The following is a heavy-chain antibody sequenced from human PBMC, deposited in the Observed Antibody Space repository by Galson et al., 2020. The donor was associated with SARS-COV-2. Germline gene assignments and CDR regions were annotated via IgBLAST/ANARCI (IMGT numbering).Heavy chain of an antibody. CDR1: GFTFSSYE. CDR2: ISSSGSTI. CDR3: ARGRFLEWLAPDY. Sequence: GGSLRLSCAASGFTFSSYEMNWVRQAPGKGLEWVSYISSSGSTIYYADSVKGRFTISRDNAKNSLYLQLNSLRAEDTAVYYCARGRFLEWLAPDYWCQGTLVTVSS. J-gene: IGHJ4*02. V-gene: IGHV3-48*03. D-gene: IGHD3-3*01.